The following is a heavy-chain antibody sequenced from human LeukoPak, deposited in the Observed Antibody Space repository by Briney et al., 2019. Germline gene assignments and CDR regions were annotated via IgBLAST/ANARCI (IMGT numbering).Heavy chain of an antibody. Sequence: PSETLSLTCTVSGGSISGYYWTWIRQPPGKGLEWIGYIYYSGSTNYNPSLKSRVTISLDTSKNQFSLKLSSVTAADTAVYYCAFLGSWRIGFDYWGQGTLVTVSS. CDR3: AFLGSWRIGFDY. V-gene: IGHV4-59*01. CDR1: GGSISGYY. CDR2: IYYSGST. J-gene: IGHJ4*02. D-gene: IGHD1-26*01.